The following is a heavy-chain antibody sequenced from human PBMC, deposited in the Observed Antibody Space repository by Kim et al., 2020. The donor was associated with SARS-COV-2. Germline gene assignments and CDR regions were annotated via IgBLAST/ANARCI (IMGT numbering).Heavy chain of an antibody. J-gene: IGHJ6*02. Sequence: GGSLRLSCAASGFTFSSYWMHWVRQAPGKGLVWVSRINSDGSSTSYADSVKGRFTISRDNAKNTLYLQMNSLRAEDTAVYYCAREEVVPAYGMDVWGQGTTVTVSS. CDR3: AREEVVPAYGMDV. V-gene: IGHV3-74*01. D-gene: IGHD2-2*01. CDR1: GFTFSSYW. CDR2: INSDGSST.